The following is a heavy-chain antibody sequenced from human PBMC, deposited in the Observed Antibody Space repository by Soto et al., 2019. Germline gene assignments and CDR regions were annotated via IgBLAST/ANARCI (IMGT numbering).Heavy chain of an antibody. J-gene: IGHJ6*02. CDR3: ATDQANWNYSRTTYYYYYGMDV. CDR1: GYTFTSYG. CDR2: ISAYNGNT. V-gene: IGHV1-18*01. D-gene: IGHD1-7*01. Sequence: KVSCKASGYTFTSYGISWVRQAPGQGLEWMGWISAYNGNTNYAQKLQGRVTMTTDTSTSTAYMELRSLRSEDTAVYYCATDQANWNYSRTTYYYYYGMDVWGQGTTVTVSS.